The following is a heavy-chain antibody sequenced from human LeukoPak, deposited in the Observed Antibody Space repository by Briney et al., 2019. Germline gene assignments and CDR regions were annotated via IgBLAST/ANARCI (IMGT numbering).Heavy chain of an antibody. V-gene: IGHV3-23*01. CDR2: ITANGDAT. J-gene: IGHJ4*02. CDR1: GFIFRSYA. D-gene: IGHD3-3*01. CDR3: ATFGVIVRNDYLDY. Sequence: GGSLRLSCVGSGFIFRSYAVTWVRQAPGKGLEWVSSITANGDATYYADSVKGRFTISGDNSKNTLYLQMSSLRAEDTAVYYCATFGVIVRNDYLDYWGRGALVAVSS.